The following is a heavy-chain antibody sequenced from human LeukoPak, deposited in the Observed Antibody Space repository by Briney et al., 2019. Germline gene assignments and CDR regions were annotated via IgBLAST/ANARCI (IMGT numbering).Heavy chain of an antibody. Sequence: QSGGSLRLSCAASGFTFSSYSMNWVRQAPGKGLEWVSYISSSSSTIYYADSVKGRFTISRDNAKNSLYLQMNSLRAEDTAVYYCARDLVGLWFWEFYYYGMDVWGQGTTVTVSS. V-gene: IGHV3-48*01. CDR2: ISSSSSTI. CDR3: ARDLVGLWFWEFYYYGMDV. D-gene: IGHD3-10*01. CDR1: GFTFSSYS. J-gene: IGHJ6*02.